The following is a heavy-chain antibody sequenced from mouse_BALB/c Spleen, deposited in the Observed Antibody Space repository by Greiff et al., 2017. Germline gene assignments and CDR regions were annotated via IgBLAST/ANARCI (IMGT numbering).Heavy chain of an antibody. CDR2: IFPGSGNT. D-gene: IGHD4-1*01. J-gene: IGHJ3*01. Sequence: QVQLQQSGPELVKPGASVKISCKASGYSFTSYYIHWVKQRPGQGLEWIGWIFPGSGNTKYNEKFKGKATLTADTSSSTAYMQLSSLTSEDSAVYFCARGGLGGFADWGQGTLVTVSA. CDR3: ARGGLGGFAD. CDR1: GYSFTSYY. V-gene: IGHV1-66*01.